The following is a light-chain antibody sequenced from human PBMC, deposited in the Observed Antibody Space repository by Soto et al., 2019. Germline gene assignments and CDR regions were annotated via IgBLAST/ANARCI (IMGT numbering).Light chain of an antibody. CDR2: GAS. Sequence: EIVLTQSPGTLSLSPGERATLSCRASQTVTNNYLAGYQQKPGQAPRLVMSGASNRATGIPDRFSGGGSETAFTLTISRLEPEDFAVYYCQQDDSSYTFGQVTKVEIK. CDR1: QTVTNNY. V-gene: IGKV3-20*01. CDR3: QQDDSSYT. J-gene: IGKJ2*01.